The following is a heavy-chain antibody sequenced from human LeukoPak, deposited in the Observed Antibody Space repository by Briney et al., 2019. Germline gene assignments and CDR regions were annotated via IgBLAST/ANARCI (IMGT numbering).Heavy chain of an antibody. Sequence: GGSLRFSCAASGFTFSSYSMNWVRQAPGKGLEWVSSISSSSSYIYYADSVKGRFTISRDNAKNSLYLQMNSLRAEDTAVYYCARDLETTVTDYYYYYMDVWGKGTTVTVSS. CDR3: ARDLETTVTDYYYYYMDV. J-gene: IGHJ6*03. V-gene: IGHV3-21*01. CDR1: GFTFSSYS. CDR2: ISSSSSYI. D-gene: IGHD4-11*01.